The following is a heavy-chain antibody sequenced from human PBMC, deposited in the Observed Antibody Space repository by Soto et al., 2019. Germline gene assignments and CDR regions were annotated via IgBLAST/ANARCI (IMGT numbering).Heavy chain of an antibody. CDR2: SSAYNGNT. CDR3: ARDVEMADLSAFDI. CDR1: GYTFTSYG. J-gene: IGHJ3*02. V-gene: IGHV1-18*01. Sequence: QVQLVQSGAEVKKPGASVKVSCKASGYTFTSYGISWVRQAPGQGLEWMGWSSAYNGNTNYAQKLQGRVTMTTDTFTSTAYMELRSLRSDDTAVYYCARDVEMADLSAFDIWCQGTMVTVSS.